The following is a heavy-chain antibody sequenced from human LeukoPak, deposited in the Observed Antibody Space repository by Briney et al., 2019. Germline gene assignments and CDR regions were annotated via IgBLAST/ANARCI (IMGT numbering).Heavy chain of an antibody. Sequence: GXXLRLSCAASGFAFSSYAMSWVRQAPGKGLEWVSAISGSGGSTYYADSVKGRFTISRDNCKKTVYVQMNSLRAEDTAVYYCAKVVYCGGDCYSAAFDIWGQGTMVTVSS. V-gene: IGHV3-23*01. CDR3: AKVVYCGGDCYSAAFDI. CDR2: ISGSGGST. CDR1: GFAFSSYA. D-gene: IGHD2-21*01. J-gene: IGHJ3*02.